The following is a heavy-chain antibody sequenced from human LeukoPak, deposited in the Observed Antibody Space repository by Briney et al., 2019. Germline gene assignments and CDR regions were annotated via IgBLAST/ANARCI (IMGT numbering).Heavy chain of an antibody. Sequence: GGSLRLSCAASGFTFSSYSRNWVRQAPGKGLEWVSSISSSSSYIYYASSVKGRFTISRDNAKNSLYLQMNSLSAEDTAVYYCARGTIAARSFDYWGQGTLVTVSS. D-gene: IGHD6-6*01. V-gene: IGHV3-21*01. CDR1: GFTFSSYS. CDR3: ARGTIAARSFDY. J-gene: IGHJ4*02. CDR2: ISSSSSYI.